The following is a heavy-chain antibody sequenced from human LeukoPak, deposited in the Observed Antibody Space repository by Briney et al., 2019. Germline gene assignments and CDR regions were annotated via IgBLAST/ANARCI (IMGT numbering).Heavy chain of an antibody. CDR3: VRGSSSGWYYVFDY. V-gene: IGHV4-59*01. Sequence: SETLSLTCTVSGGSISSYYWSWIRLPPGKGLEWIGYIYYSGSTNYNPSLKSRVTISVDTSKNQFSLKLSSVTAADTAVYYCVRGSSSGWYYVFDYWGQGTLVTVSS. CDR2: IYYSGST. J-gene: IGHJ4*02. D-gene: IGHD6-19*01. CDR1: GGSISSYY.